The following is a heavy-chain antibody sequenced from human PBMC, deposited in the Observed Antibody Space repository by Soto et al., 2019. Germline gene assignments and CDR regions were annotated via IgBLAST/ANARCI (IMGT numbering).Heavy chain of an antibody. D-gene: IGHD2-15*01. CDR1: GYTFTSYA. CDR2: INAGNGNT. CDR3: ARGTVVTHFDY. Sequence: QVQLVQSGAEEKKPGASVKVSCKASGYTFTSYAMQWVRQAPGQRLEWMGWINAGNGNTKYSQKFQGRVTITRDTSASTAYMELSSLRSEDTAVYYCARGTVVTHFDYWGQGTLVTVSS. V-gene: IGHV1-3*05. J-gene: IGHJ4*02.